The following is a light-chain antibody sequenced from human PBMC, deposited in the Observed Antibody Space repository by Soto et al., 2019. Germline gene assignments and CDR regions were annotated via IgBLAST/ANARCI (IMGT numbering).Light chain of an antibody. CDR3: SSYTSISTLV. CDR2: DVS. V-gene: IGLV2-14*01. J-gene: IGLJ1*01. CDR1: SREVGVYNY. Sequence: QSALTQPASVSGSPGPSITISCTGTSREVGVYNYVSWYQQHPGKAPKLMIYDVSNRPSGVSNRFSVSKSGNTVFLSIFGLQAEDEADYYCSSYTSISTLVFGSVSKGTDL.